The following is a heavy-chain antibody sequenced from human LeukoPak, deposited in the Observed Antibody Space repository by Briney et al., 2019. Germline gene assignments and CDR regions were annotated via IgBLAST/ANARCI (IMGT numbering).Heavy chain of an antibody. CDR1: GFTFSSYW. D-gene: IGHD1-26*01. J-gene: IGHJ4*02. V-gene: IGHV3-74*01. CDR2: INSDGSST. Sequence: GGSLRLSCAASGFTFSSYWMHWVRQAPGTGLVWVSRINSDGSSTSYADSVKGRFTISRDNAKNTLYLQMNSLRAEDTAVYYCARDSLGATTVDYWGQGTLVTVSS. CDR3: ARDSLGATTVDY.